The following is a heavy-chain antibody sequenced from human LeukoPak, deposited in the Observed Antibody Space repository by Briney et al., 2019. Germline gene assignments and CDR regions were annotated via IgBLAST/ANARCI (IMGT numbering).Heavy chain of an antibody. CDR1: GGSISSYY. V-gene: IGHV4-59*08. Sequence: SETLSLTCTVSGGSISSYYWSWIRQPPGKGLDWIGYIYYSGSTNYNPSLKSRVTISVDLSKNQSSLKLSSVTAADTAVYYCASLRGYNGYDPFGYWGQGTLVTVSS. CDR3: ASLRGYNGYDPFGY. D-gene: IGHD5-12*01. J-gene: IGHJ4*02. CDR2: IYYSGST.